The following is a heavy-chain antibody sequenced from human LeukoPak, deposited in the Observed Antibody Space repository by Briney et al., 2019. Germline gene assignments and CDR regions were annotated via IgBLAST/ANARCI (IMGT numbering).Heavy chain of an antibody. Sequence: ASVKVSCKASGYTFTSYGISWVRQAPGQGLEWMGRINPNSGGTNYAQKFQGRVTMTRDTSISTAYMELSRLRSDDTAVYYCAREPDFDYWGQGTLVTVSP. V-gene: IGHV1-2*06. CDR1: GYTFTSYG. CDR2: INPNSGGT. J-gene: IGHJ4*02. CDR3: AREPDFDY.